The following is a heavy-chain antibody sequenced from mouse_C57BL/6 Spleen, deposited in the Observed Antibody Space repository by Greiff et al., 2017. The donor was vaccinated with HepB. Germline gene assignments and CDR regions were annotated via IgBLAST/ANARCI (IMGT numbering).Heavy chain of an antibody. J-gene: IGHJ4*01. CDR1: GYAFSSSW. V-gene: IGHV1-82*01. CDR3: ARREAMDY. Sequence: VQLKESGPELVKPGASVKISCKASGYAFSSSWMNWVKQRPGKGLEWIGRIYPGDGDTNYNGKFKGKATLTADKSSSTAYMQLSSLTSEDSAVYFCARREAMDYWGQGTSVTVSS. CDR2: IYPGDGDT.